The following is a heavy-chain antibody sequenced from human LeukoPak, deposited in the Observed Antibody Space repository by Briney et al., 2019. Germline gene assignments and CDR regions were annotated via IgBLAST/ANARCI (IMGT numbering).Heavy chain of an antibody. CDR3: ARMKGISYLDY. CDR2: IYYSGST. J-gene: IGHJ4*02. V-gene: IGHV4-59*08. D-gene: IGHD3-10*01. CDR1: GGSLSNYY. Sequence: PSETLSLTCTVSGGSLSNYYWSWVRQPPGKGLEWIGYIYYSGSTNYNPSLKSRVTISVDTSKNQFSLKLSSVAAADTALYYCARMKGISYLDYWGQGTLVTVSS.